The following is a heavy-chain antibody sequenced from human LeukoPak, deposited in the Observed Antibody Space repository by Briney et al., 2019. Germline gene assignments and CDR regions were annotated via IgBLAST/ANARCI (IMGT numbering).Heavy chain of an antibody. CDR1: GYTFTNYY. Sequence: ASVKVSCKASGYTFTNYYMHWVRQAPGQGLEWMGWIKPNSGGTNYAQKFQGRVTITRNTSISTAYMELSSLRSEDTAVYYCARGASSGGGAFDIWGQGTMVTVSS. V-gene: IGHV1-2*02. CDR2: IKPNSGGT. J-gene: IGHJ3*02. D-gene: IGHD6-25*01. CDR3: ARGASSGGGAFDI.